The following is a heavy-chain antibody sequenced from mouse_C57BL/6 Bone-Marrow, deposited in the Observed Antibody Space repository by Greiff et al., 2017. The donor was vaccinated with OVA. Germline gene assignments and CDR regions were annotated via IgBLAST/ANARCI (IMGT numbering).Heavy chain of an antibody. Sequence: VQLQQSGAELVRPGASVKLSCTASGFNIKDDYMYWVKQRPEQGLEWIGWIDPENGDTEYASKFQGKATITADTSSNTAYLQLSSLTSEDTAVYYCTTGGTNYFDYWGQGTTLTVSS. D-gene: IGHD4-1*01. CDR2: IDPENGDT. CDR3: TTGGTNYFDY. CDR1: GFNIKDDY. J-gene: IGHJ2*01. V-gene: IGHV14-4*01.